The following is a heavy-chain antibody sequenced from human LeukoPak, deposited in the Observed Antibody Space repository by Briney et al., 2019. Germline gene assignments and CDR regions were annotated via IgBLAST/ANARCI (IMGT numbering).Heavy chain of an antibody. Sequence: SETLSLTCAVYGGSFSGYYWSWIRQPPGKGLEWIGEINHSGSTTYNPSPKSRVTISVETSKNQFSLKLSSVTTADPAVYYYARGAQRGYSLSDAFDIWGQGTMVTVSS. CDR3: ARGAQRGYSLSDAFDI. V-gene: IGHV4-34*01. J-gene: IGHJ3*02. D-gene: IGHD5-18*01. CDR2: INHSGST. CDR1: GGSFSGYY.